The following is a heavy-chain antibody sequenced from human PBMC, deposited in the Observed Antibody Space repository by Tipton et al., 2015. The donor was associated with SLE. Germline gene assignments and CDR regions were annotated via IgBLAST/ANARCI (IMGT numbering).Heavy chain of an antibody. CDR3: AREGWFTELSAFDI. V-gene: IGHV3-48*03. Sequence: SLRLSCAASGFTFSSYEMNWVRRAPGKGLEWVSYISSRSTGIFYADSVKGRFTISRDNSKNTLYLQMNSLRAEDTAVYYCAREGWFTELSAFDIWGQVTMVTVSS. CDR2: ISSRSTGI. J-gene: IGHJ3*02. CDR1: GFTFSSYE. D-gene: IGHD3-10*01.